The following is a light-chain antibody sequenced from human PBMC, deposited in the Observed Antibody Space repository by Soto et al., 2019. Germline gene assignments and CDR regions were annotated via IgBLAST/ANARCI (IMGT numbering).Light chain of an antibody. CDR1: QSISSY. CDR3: QQSYSTPLALT. Sequence: DIQMTQSPSSLSASVGDRVTITCRASQSISSYLNWYQQKPGKAPKLLIYAASSLQSGVPSRFSGSGSRTDFTLTISSLQPEDFATYYCQQSYSTPLALTFGGGTKVDIK. J-gene: IGKJ4*01. V-gene: IGKV1-39*01. CDR2: AAS.